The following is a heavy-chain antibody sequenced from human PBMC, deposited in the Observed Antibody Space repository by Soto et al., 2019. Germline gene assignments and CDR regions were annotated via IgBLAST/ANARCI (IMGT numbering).Heavy chain of an antibody. CDR1: GYTFTDYW. J-gene: IGHJ4*02. CDR2: IYPGDSDT. D-gene: IGHD1-7*01. Sequence: PGESLKISCKGSGYTFTDYWIGWVRQLPGKGLEWMGIIYPGDSDTRYSPSFQGHVTITVDKSTSTAYLQWNTLKASDTAMYYCVTTRDGTTFFPHWGQGTPVTVSS. V-gene: IGHV5-51*01. CDR3: VTTRDGTTFFPH.